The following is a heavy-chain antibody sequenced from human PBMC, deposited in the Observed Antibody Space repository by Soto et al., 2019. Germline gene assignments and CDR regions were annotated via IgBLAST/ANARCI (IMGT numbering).Heavy chain of an antibody. CDR2: MNAGVGNT. J-gene: IGHJ4*02. CDR3: ARDTGYTFGSLNY. CDR1: GYTFTDYA. Sequence: HVELVQSGADVKKPGASVTISCKASGYTFTDYALHWVRQAPGQRLEWMGWMNAGVGNTLYSQKCQGRITVTRDTSASTAYMELNSRKSEYTAIYYCARDTGYTFGSLNYWGRGTLVTVSS. D-gene: IGHD5-18*01. V-gene: IGHV1-3*01.